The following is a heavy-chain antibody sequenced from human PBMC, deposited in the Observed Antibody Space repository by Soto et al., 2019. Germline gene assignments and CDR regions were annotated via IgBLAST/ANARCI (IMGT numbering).Heavy chain of an antibody. CDR2: INGDGSGT. CDR1: GFTFSGSW. J-gene: IGHJ4*02. Sequence: EVQLVESGGGLVQPGGSLRLACAASGFTFSGSWMHWVRQAPGKGLVWVSGINGDGSGTSYANFVKGLFTISRDDAKNTLFLQMNGLRAEDTAVYYCARGIFGSGTANDYWGQGTLVTVSS. D-gene: IGHD3-10*01. CDR3: ARGIFGSGTANDY. V-gene: IGHV3-74*01.